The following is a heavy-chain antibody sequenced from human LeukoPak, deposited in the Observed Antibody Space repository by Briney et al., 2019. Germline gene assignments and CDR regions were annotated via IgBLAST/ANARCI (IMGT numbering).Heavy chain of an antibody. CDR1: GVSISSYY. Sequence: KPSETLSLTCTVSGVSISSYYWSWIRQPPGKGLEWIGYIYYSGSTNYNPSLKSRVTISVDTSKNQFSLKLSSVTAADTAVYYCARERRGCSSTSCYNPIISPYYYYYMDVWGKGTTVTASS. CDR3: ARERRGCSSTSCYNPIISPYYYYYMDV. J-gene: IGHJ6*03. CDR2: IYYSGST. V-gene: IGHV4-59*01. D-gene: IGHD2-2*02.